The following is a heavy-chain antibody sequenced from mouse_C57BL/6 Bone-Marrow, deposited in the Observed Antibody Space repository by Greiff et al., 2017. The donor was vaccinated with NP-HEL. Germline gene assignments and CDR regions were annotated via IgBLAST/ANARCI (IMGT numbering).Heavy chain of an antibody. V-gene: IGHV1-81*01. CDR3: ARATYCDYGNFDY. D-gene: IGHD2-4*01. CDR2: IYPRSGNT. J-gene: IGHJ2*01. CDR1: GYTFTSYG. Sequence: QVQLQQSGAELARPGASVKLSCTASGYTFTSYGISWVKQRPGQGLEWIGEIYPRSGNTYYNEKFKGKATLTADKSSRTAYMELRSLTSEDSAVYFCARATYCDYGNFDYWGQGTTLTVSS.